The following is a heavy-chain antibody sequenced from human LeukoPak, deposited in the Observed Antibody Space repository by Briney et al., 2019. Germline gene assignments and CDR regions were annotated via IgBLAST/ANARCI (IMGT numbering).Heavy chain of an antibody. V-gene: IGHV4-34*01. D-gene: IGHD2-15*01. CDR3: ARIRRALQTYCSGGSCYAAPYYFDY. CDR2: INHSGST. CDR1: GGSFSGYY. Sequence: PSETLSLTCAVYGGSFSGYYWSWIRQPPGKGLEWIGEINHSGSTNYNPSLKSRVTISVDTSKNQFSLKLSSVTAADTAVYYCARIRRALQTYCSGGSCYAAPYYFDYWGQRTLVTVSS. J-gene: IGHJ4*02.